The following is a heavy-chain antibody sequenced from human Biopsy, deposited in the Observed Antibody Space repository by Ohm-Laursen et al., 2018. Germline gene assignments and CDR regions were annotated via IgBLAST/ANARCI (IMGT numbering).Heavy chain of an antibody. CDR3: ARDSTINTVTTADY. J-gene: IGHJ4*02. V-gene: IGHV3-33*01. CDR2: ICNDGSNK. Sequence: SLRLSCAASGSTFSNYGMHWVRQAPGKGLEWLAVICNDGSNKYYGDSVQGRFTISRDNSKNTVYLQMNSLRAEDTAIYYCARDSTINTVTTADYWGQGILVTVSS. CDR1: GSTFSNYG. D-gene: IGHD4-11*01.